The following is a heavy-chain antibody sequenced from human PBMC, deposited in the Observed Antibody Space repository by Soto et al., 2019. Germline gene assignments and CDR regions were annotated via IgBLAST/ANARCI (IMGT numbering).Heavy chain of an antibody. J-gene: IGHJ5*02. CDR2: SYSSGCT. Sequence: QVQLQESGPGLVKPSQTLSLTCTVSGGAVTNAGTYWNWIRQHPGKGLEWIGNSYSSGCTSFKPSLKSLVSISLYTSKTQSSLNVTSVTASDTAIYYCAKRSMTAWGTSSCFDPWGQGTQVTVSS. CDR3: AKRSMTAWGTSSCFDP. CDR1: GGAVTNAGTY. V-gene: IGHV4-31*01. D-gene: IGHD2-21*02.